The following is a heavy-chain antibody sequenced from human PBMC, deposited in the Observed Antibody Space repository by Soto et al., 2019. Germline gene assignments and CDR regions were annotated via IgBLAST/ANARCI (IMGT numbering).Heavy chain of an antibody. CDR3: AREGRGKKAGYNGLVSLGY. J-gene: IGHJ4*02. D-gene: IGHD2-2*02. CDR1: GSRFSNYV. Sequence: SVQVSCKVSGSRFSNYVISWVRQAPGHGLEWLGRIIPIFNSTKYAQSFQGRVTITADKSTSTASLELSSLRSDDTAVYYCAREGRGKKAGYNGLVSLGYWGQGTLVTVSS. CDR2: IIPIFNST. V-gene: IGHV1-69*06.